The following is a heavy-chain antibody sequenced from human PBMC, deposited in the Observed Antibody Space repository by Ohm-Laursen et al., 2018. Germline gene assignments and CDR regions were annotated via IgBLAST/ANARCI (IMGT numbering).Heavy chain of an antibody. V-gene: IGHV1-2*02. CDR2: INPNSGDT. CDR3: AREDY. J-gene: IGHJ4*02. CDR1: GYTFTSYY. Sequence: ASVKVSCKVSGYTFTSYYMHWVRQAPGQGLEWMGWINPNSGDTNYAQKFQGRVTMTSDTSISTAYMELSSLRFDDTAVYYCAREDYWGQGTLVTVSS.